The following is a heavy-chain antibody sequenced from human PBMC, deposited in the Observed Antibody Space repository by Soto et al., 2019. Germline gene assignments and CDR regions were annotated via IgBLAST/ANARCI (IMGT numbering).Heavy chain of an antibody. Sequence: PSETLSLTCTVSGGSISSGGYYWSWIRQHPGKGLEWIGYIYYSGSTYYNPSLKSRVTISVDTSKNQFSLKLSSVTAADTAVYYCARVLHSGYDLAPDFDIWGQGTMVTVSS. CDR2: IYYSGST. CDR3: ARVLHSGYDLAPDFDI. V-gene: IGHV4-31*03. J-gene: IGHJ3*02. CDR1: GGSISSGGYY. D-gene: IGHD5-12*01.